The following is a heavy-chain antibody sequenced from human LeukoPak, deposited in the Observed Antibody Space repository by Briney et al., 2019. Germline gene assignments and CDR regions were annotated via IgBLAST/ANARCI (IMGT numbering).Heavy chain of an antibody. CDR3: ARSIDSSSWTL. CDR1: GFTFSSYS. D-gene: IGHD6-13*01. V-gene: IGHV3-21*01. CDR2: ISSSSSYI. J-gene: IGHJ4*02. Sequence: GGSLRLSCAASGFTFSSYSMNWVRQAPGKGLEWVSSISSSSSYIYYADSVKGRFAISRDNAKNSLYLQMNSLRAEDTAVYYCARSIDSSSWTLWGQGTLVTVSS.